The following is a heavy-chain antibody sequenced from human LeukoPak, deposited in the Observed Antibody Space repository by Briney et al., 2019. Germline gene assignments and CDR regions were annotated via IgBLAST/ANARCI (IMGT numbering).Heavy chain of an antibody. D-gene: IGHD3-10*01. J-gene: IGHJ4*02. CDR3: ASDYYGSGSQNDY. CDR2: INHSRST. V-gene: IGHV4-34*01. Sequence: PSETLSLTCAVYGGSFSAYYWNWIRQPPGKGLEWIGEINHSRSTNYNPSLKSRVTMSVDTSKNQFSLKLSSVTAADTAVYYCASDYYGSGSQNDYWGQGTLVTVSS. CDR1: GGSFSAYY.